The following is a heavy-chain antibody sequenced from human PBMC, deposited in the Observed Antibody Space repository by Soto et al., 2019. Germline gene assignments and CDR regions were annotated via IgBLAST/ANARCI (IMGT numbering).Heavy chain of an antibody. J-gene: IGHJ4*02. CDR1: GGSTIDFY. CDR2: VYYNGNT. CDR3: ARALRGDY. Sequence: SETLSLTCTVSGGSTIDFYWSWIRQPPGKGLEWIGYVYYNGNTNYNPSLKSRVTMSVDTSKNQFSLKVRSVTAADTAVYYCARALRGDYWGRGTLVTVSS. D-gene: IGHD3-10*01. V-gene: IGHV4-59*01.